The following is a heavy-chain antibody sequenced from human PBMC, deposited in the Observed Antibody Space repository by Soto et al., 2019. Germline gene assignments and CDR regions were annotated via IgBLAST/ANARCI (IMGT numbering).Heavy chain of an antibody. V-gene: IGHV3-23*01. CDR3: AKDSTNCSGGSCYADYYYYMDV. CDR2: ISGSGGST. Sequence: EVQLLESGGGLVQPGGSLRLSCAASGFTFSSYAMSWVRQAPGKGLEWVSAISGSGGSTYYADSVKGRFTISRDNSKNTLYLQMNSLRAEDTAVYYCAKDSTNCSGGSCYADYYYYMDVWGKGTTVTVSS. D-gene: IGHD2-15*01. CDR1: GFTFSSYA. J-gene: IGHJ6*03.